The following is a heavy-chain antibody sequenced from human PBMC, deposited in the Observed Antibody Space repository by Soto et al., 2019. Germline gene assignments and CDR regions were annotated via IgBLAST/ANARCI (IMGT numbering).Heavy chain of an antibody. CDR3: EKLRYNWNDFDY. J-gene: IGHJ4*02. Sequence: YGMGRVRQKPGKGLEWVSAIFGSGGGTSYADSVKGRFTISRDNSKNTLYLQMNSLRAEDMALYSCEKLRYNWNDFDYWGQRTLVTVSS. V-gene: IGHV3-23*01. D-gene: IGHD1-20*01. CDR1: YG. CDR2: IFGSGGGT.